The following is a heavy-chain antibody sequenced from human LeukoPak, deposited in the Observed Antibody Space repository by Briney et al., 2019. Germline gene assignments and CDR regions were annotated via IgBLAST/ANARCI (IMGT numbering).Heavy chain of an antibody. D-gene: IGHD3-22*01. CDR3: ARERYYDSSGPPLSGFDP. CDR1: GYTFTGYY. J-gene: IGHJ5*02. CDR2: IDPNSGGT. Sequence: GASVKVSCKASGYTFTGYYMHWVRQAPGQGLEWMGWIDPNSGGTNYAQKFQGRVTMTRDTSISTAYMELSRLRSDDPAVYYCARERYYDSSGPPLSGFDPWGQGTLVTVSS. V-gene: IGHV1-2*02.